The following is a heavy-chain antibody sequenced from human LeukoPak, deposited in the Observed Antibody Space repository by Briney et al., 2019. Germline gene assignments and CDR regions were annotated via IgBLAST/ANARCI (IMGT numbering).Heavy chain of an antibody. CDR1: GFTFSSYW. D-gene: IGHD1-26*01. CDR2: ITSDGSGI. CDR3: ASGRLVGAPDY. V-gene: IGHV3-74*01. Sequence: GGSLRLSCAASGFTFSSYWMHWVRQPPGKGLGRVSRITSDGSGIGYADSVKGRFSTSRDNAKNTLYLQMNSLRAEDTAVYYCASGRLVGAPDYWGQGTLVTVSS. J-gene: IGHJ4*02.